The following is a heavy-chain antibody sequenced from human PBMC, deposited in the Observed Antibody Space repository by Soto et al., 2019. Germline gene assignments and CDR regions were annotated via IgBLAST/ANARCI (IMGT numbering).Heavy chain of an antibody. CDR2: IWYDGSNK. CDR1: GFTFSSYG. D-gene: IGHD2-21*01. V-gene: IGHV3-33*01. J-gene: IGHJ6*02. Sequence: QVQLVESGGGVVQPGRSLRLSCAASGFTFSSYGMHWVRQAPGKGLEWVAVIWYDGSNKYYADSVKGRFTISRDNSKNTLYLQMNSLRAEDTAVYYCARQTGDIDYYYGMDVWCQGTTVTVSS. CDR3: ARQTGDIDYYYGMDV.